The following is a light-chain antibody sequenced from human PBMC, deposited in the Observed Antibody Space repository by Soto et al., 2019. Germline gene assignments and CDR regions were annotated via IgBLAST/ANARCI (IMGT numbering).Light chain of an antibody. CDR2: GAS. CDR1: QSLGSD. V-gene: IGKV3-15*01. Sequence: EIVMTQSPATLSLSPGHTATLSCRASQSLGSDLAWYQQKPGQAPRILIFGASARPTGIPARISGSGSGTEFTLTISSLRSEDFAVYFCQQYYNWPRTFGQGTKVDIK. CDR3: QQYYNWPRT. J-gene: IGKJ1*01.